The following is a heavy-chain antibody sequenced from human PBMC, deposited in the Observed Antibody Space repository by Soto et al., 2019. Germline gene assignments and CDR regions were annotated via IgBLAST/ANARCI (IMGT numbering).Heavy chain of an antibody. CDR2: ISSTTNYI. CDR3: ARESEDLTSNFDY. V-gene: IGHV3-21*01. CDR1: GFTFTRYS. J-gene: IGHJ4*02. Sequence: GGSLRLSCAASGFTFTRYSMNWVRQAPGKGLEWVSSISSTTNYIYYADSMKGRFTVSRDNAKNSVYLEMNSLGAEDTAVYYCARESEDLTSNFDYWGRGTLVTVSS.